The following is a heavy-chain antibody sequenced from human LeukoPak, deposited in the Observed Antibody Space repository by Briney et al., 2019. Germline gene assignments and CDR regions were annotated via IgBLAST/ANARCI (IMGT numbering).Heavy chain of an antibody. D-gene: IGHD2-15*01. V-gene: IGHV4-4*07. CDR1: GGSISSYY. Sequence: SETLSLTCTVSGGSISSYYWSWIRQPAGKGLEWIGRIYTSGSTNYNPSLKSRVTMSVDTSKNQFSLELSSLTAADTAVYYCARGVNLGYCSGGSCYNRFDAWGQGTLVTVSS. J-gene: IGHJ5*02. CDR2: IYTSGST. CDR3: ARGVNLGYCSGGSCYNRFDA.